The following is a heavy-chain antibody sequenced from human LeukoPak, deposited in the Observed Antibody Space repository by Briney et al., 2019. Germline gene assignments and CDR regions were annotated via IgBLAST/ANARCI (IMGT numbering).Heavy chain of an antibody. Sequence: PSETLSLTCTVSGGSISSGGYYWSWIRQHPGKGLEWIGYIYYSGSTYYNPSLKSRVTISVDTSKNQFSLKLSSVTAADTAVYYCARDAVAGFDYWSQGTLVTVSS. CDR3: ARDAVAGFDY. D-gene: IGHD6-19*01. CDR2: IYYSGST. J-gene: IGHJ4*02. V-gene: IGHV4-31*03. CDR1: GGSISSGGYY.